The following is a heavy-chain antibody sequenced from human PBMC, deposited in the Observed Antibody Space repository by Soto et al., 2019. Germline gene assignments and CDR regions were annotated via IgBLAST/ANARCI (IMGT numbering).Heavy chain of an antibody. V-gene: IGHV4-59*01. J-gene: IGHJ4*02. CDR3: AKYRRTEAEGYTLDY. CDR1: GDSINNYY. CDR2: IYYTGST. Sequence: SETLSLTCTVSGDSINNYYWSWIRQPPGKRLEWIGYIYYTGSTTYNPSLESRVTMSVDTSKNQFSLELNSLNAADTAVYYCAKYRRTEAEGYTLDYWGRGTLVTVSS. D-gene: IGHD6-13*01.